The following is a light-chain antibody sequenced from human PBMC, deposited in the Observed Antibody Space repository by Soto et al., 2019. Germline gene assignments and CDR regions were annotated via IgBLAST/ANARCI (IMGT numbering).Light chain of an antibody. CDR3: QSYDSSLSGWV. CDR2: GNI. V-gene: IGLV1-40*01. CDR1: SSNIEGGYD. Sequence: QSVLTQPPSVSGAPGQRVTISCTGSSSNIEGGYDVHWYQQLPGTAPKLLIYGNIYRPSGVPDRFSGSKSGTSASLAITGLQTEYEADYYCQSYDSSLSGWVFGGGTKVTV. J-gene: IGLJ3*02.